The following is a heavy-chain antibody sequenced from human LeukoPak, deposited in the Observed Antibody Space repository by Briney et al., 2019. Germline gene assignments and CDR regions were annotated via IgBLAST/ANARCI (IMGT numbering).Heavy chain of an antibody. J-gene: IGHJ4*02. V-gene: IGHV3-53*01. Sequence: GGSLRLSCAAPGFTVSSNYMSWVRQAPGKGLEWVSVIYSGGSTYYADSVKGRFTISRDNSKNTLYLQMNSLRAEDTAVYYCARVNGVVILDYWGQGTLVTVSS. D-gene: IGHD3-3*01. CDR3: ARVNGVVILDY. CDR2: IYSGGST. CDR1: GFTVSSNY.